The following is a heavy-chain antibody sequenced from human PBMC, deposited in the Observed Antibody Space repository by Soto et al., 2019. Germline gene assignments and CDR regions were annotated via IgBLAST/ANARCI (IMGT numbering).Heavy chain of an antibody. CDR1: GFTFSSYG. D-gene: IGHD3-22*01. CDR2: ISYDGSNK. Sequence: QVQLVESGGGVVQPGRSLRLSCAASGFTFSSYGMHWVRQAPGKGLEWVAVISYDGSNKYYADSVKGRFTISRDNSKNTLYLQMNSLRAEDTAEYYCAKTQYYYDSSGYYPIDYWGQGTLVTVSS. CDR3: AKTQYYYDSSGYYPIDY. V-gene: IGHV3-30*18. J-gene: IGHJ4*02.